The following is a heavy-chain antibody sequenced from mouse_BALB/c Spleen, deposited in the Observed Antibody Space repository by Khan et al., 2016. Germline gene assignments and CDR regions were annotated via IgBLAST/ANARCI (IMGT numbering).Heavy chain of an antibody. V-gene: IGHV9-3-1*01. CDR1: GYTFTNYG. J-gene: IGHJ4*01. CDR3: AAYDRDAMDY. CDR2: INTYTGEP. D-gene: IGHD2-14*01. Sequence: QIQLVQSGPELKKPGETVKISCKASGYTFTNYGMNWVKQAPGKGLKWMGWINTYTGEPTYADDFKGRFAFSLETSASTAYLQINNLKKEDTATYFCAAYDRDAMDYWGQGTSVTVSS.